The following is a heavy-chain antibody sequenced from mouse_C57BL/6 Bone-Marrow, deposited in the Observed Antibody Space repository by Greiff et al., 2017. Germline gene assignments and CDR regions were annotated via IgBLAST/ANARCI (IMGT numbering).Heavy chain of an antibody. CDR3: ARWYYYPYAMDY. J-gene: IGHJ4*01. V-gene: IGHV1-64*01. Sequence: VQLQQPGAELVKPGASVKLSCKASGYTFTSYWMPWVKQRPGQGLEWIGMIHPNSGSTNYNEKFKSKATLTVDKSSSTAYMQLSSLTSEDSAVYYCARWYYYPYAMDYWGQGTSVTVSS. D-gene: IGHD1-1*01. CDR2: IHPNSGST. CDR1: GYTFTSYW.